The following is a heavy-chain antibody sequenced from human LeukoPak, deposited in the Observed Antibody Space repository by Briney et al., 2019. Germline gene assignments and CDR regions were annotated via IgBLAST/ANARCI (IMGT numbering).Heavy chain of an antibody. D-gene: IGHD6-19*01. J-gene: IGHJ4*02. CDR3: ARLIAVADQSFDY. V-gene: IGHV4-4*07. CDR2: IYPSGST. CDR1: GGSISNYY. Sequence: SETLSLTCTVSGGSISNYYWSWIRQPAGKGLEWIGRIYPSGSTTYNPPSGSTTYNPSLKSRVTISVDTSKNQFSLKLSSVTAADTAVYYCARLIAVADQSFDYWGQGTLVTVSS.